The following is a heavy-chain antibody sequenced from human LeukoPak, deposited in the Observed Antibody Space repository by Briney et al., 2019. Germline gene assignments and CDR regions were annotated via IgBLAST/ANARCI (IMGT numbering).Heavy chain of an antibody. V-gene: IGHV4-39*07. J-gene: IGHJ4*02. Sequence: SETLSLTCTVSGGSISSSSYYWSWIRQPPGKGLEWIGEINHSGSTNYNPTLKSRVTISVDTSKNQFSLKLSSVTAADTAVYYCARGGGGPDYWGQGTLVTVSS. CDR3: ARGGGGPDY. CDR1: GGSISSSSYY. D-gene: IGHD3-10*01. CDR2: INHSGST.